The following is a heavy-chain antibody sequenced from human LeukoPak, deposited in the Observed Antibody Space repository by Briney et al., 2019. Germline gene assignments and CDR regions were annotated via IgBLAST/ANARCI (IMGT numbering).Heavy chain of an antibody. Sequence: GASVKVSCKASGYTFTGYYMHWVRQAPGQGLEWMGWINPNSGGTDYAQKFQGRVTMTRDTSISTAYLELSRLTSDDTAVYYCARDLTIVGEVSHPLIRGHWGQGTLVTVSS. CDR2: INPNSGGT. D-gene: IGHD3-3*01. CDR1: GYTFTGYY. J-gene: IGHJ4*02. V-gene: IGHV1-2*02. CDR3: ARDLTIVGEVSHPLIRGH.